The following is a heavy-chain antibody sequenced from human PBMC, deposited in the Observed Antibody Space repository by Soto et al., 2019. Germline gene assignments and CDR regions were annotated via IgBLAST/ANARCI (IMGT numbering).Heavy chain of an antibody. J-gene: IGHJ6*03. CDR3: AKDSEPHPFGNYYYYYMDV. CDR2: ISGSGGST. V-gene: IGHV3-23*01. Sequence: GGSLRLSCAASGFTFSSYAMSWVRQAPGKGLEWVSAISGSGGSTYYADSVKGRFTISRDNSKNTLYLQMNSLRAEDTAVYYCAKDSEPHPFGNYYYYYMDVWGKGTTVTVSS. D-gene: IGHD3-10*01. CDR1: GFTFSSYA.